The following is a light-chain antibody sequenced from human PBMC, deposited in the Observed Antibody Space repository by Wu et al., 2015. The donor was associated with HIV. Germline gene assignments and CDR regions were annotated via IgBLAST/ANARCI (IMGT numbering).Light chain of an antibody. CDR2: GAS. J-gene: IGKJ2*01. CDR1: QSLSSDY. V-gene: IGKV3-20*01. CDR3: QQYGSSPYT. Sequence: EILLTQSPGTLSLSPGERATLSCRASQSLSSDYLAWYQQKDGQAPRLLIHGASSRATGIPDRVSGSGSGTDFTLTISRLEPEDFAVYYCQQYGSSPYTFGQGTKLEIK.